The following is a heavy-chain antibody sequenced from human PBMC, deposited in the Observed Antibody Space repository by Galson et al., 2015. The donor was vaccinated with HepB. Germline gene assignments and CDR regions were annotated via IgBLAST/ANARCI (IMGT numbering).Heavy chain of an antibody. Sequence: SVKVSCKASGYTFTGYYMHWVRQAPGQGLEWMGWINPNSGGTNYAQKFQGWVTMTRDTSISTAYMELSRLRSDDTAVYYCARARREMYSSSWKPFDYWGQGTLVTVSS. V-gene: IGHV1-2*04. CDR1: GYTFTGYY. CDR3: ARARREMYSSSWKPFDY. D-gene: IGHD6-13*01. J-gene: IGHJ4*02. CDR2: INPNSGGT.